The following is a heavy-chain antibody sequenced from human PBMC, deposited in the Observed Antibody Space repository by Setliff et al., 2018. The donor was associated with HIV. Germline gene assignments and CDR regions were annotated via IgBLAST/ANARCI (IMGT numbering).Heavy chain of an antibody. D-gene: IGHD3-10*01. J-gene: IGHJ4*02. CDR1: GYSIPNGNY. V-gene: IGHV4-38-2*02. CDR2: IYSTGHT. Sequence: LSLTCLVFGYSIPNGNYWAWIRQSPGKGLEWIGSIYSTGHTYYNPSHKSRLTMSVDTAKNRFSLKLISVTAADTAVYYCARDRALRFSKSPSFNYFDVWGQGALVTVSS. CDR3: ARDRALRFSKSPSFNYFDV.